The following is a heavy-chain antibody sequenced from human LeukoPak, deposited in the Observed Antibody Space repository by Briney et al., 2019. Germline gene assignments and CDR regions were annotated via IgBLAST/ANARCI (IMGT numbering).Heavy chain of an antibody. D-gene: IGHD3-16*01. Sequence: ASVKVSRKASGYTFTGYYMHWVRQAPGQGLEWMGWINPNSGGTNYAQKFQGRVTMTRDTSIGTAYMELSRLRSDDTAVYYCARVNDYVWGRSFDYWGQGTLVTVSS. CDR3: ARVNDYVWGRSFDY. J-gene: IGHJ4*02. V-gene: IGHV1-2*02. CDR2: INPNSGGT. CDR1: GYTFTGYY.